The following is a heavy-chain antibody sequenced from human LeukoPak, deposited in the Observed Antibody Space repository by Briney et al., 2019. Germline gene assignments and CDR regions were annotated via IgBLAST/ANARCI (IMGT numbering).Heavy chain of an antibody. CDR2: ISSSGSTI. D-gene: IGHD3-10*01. Sequence: EGSLRLSCAASGFSSSTYNMNWVRQAPGKGLEWISYISSSGSTIYYADSVKGRFTISRDNAKNSLYLQMNSLRDEDTAVYYCARDYYGSGSYPFDYWGQGTLVTVSS. J-gene: IGHJ4*02. V-gene: IGHV3-48*02. CDR3: ARDYYGSGSYPFDY. CDR1: GFSSSTYN.